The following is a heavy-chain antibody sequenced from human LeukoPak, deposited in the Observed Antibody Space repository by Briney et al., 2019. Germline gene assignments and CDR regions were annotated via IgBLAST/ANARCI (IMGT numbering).Heavy chain of an antibody. CDR3: ARVGITGTANWFDP. Sequence: PGGSLRLSCAASGFTFSSYSMNWVRQAPGKGLEWVSSISSSSSYIYYADSVKGRFTISRDNAKNSLYLQMNSLRAEDTAVYYCARVGITGTANWFDPWGQGTLVTVSS. V-gene: IGHV3-21*01. J-gene: IGHJ5*02. CDR2: ISSSSSYI. CDR1: GFTFSSYS. D-gene: IGHD1-7*01.